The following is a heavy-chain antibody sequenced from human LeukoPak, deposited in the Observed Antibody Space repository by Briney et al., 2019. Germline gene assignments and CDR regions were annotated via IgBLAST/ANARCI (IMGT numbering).Heavy chain of an antibody. Sequence: SETLSLTCAVSDDSFSSHYWTWIRQPPGKGLEWIGYISYIGRTNYNPSLKSRVTISIATSKNQFSLKLTSVTAADTAVYYCARSPTRTPVGARNWFDPWGQETLVTVSS. D-gene: IGHD1-26*01. CDR1: DDSFSSHY. J-gene: IGHJ5*02. V-gene: IGHV4-59*11. CDR2: ISYIGRT. CDR3: ARSPTRTPVGARNWFDP.